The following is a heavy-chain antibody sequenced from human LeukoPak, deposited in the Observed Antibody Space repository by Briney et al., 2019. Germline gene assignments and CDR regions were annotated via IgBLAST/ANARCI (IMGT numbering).Heavy chain of an antibody. CDR2: IHYSGNT. D-gene: IGHD6-19*01. CDR3: ARNIAVAGAFDY. J-gene: IGHJ4*02. CDR1: GGSISSYY. V-gene: IGHV4-59*08. Sequence: SETLSLTCTVSGGSISSYYWTWIRQPPGKGLEWIGYIHYSGNTNYNPSLESRVTISVDTSKNQFSLKLSSVTAADTAVYYCARNIAVAGAFDYWGQGTLVTVSS.